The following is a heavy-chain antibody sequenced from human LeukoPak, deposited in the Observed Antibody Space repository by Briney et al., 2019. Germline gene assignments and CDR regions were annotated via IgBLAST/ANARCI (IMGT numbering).Heavy chain of an antibody. CDR2: ISSSGNTM. V-gene: IGHV3-48*03. J-gene: IGHJ4*02. Sequence: PGGSLRLSCAASGFTFSSYEMNWVRQAPGKGLEWVSYISSSGNTMHYADSVKGRFTISRDNAKNSLFLQMNSLRAEDTAVYYCAGGGRGIHLWYFDYWGQGTLVTVAS. CDR3: AGGGRGIHLWYFDY. CDR1: GFTFSSYE. D-gene: IGHD3-16*01.